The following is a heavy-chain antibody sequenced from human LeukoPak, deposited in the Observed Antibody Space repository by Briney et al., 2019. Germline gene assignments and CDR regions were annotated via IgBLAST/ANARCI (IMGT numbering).Heavy chain of an antibody. J-gene: IGHJ3*02. CDR1: GGSFSGYY. CDR3: ARGEDDYPWGAFDI. CDR2: INHSGST. D-gene: IGHD5-24*01. V-gene: IGHV4-34*01. Sequence: SETLSLTCAVYGGSFSGYYWSWIRQPPGKGLEWIGEINHSGSTNYNPSLKSRVTISVDTSKNQFSLKLSSVTAADTAVYYCARGEDDYPWGAFDIWGQGTMVTVSS.